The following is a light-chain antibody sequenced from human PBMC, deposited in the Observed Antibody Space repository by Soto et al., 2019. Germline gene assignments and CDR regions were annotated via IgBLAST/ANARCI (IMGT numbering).Light chain of an antibody. V-gene: IGKV1-39*01. CDR2: SAS. CDR1: ESILTL. Sequence: DIQMTQSPLSLSASIGDRVIITCRASESILTLLSWYQQKPGKAPKLLIYSASNLHTGVPSRFSGSGSGTDFTLTISSLQPEDFATYYCQQLNSFPLTFGGGTKVEIK. CDR3: QQLNSFPLT. J-gene: IGKJ4*01.